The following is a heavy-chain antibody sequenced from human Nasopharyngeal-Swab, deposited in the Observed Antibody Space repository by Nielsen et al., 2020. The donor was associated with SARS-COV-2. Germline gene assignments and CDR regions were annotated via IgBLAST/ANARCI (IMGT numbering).Heavy chain of an antibody. D-gene: IGHD2-15*01. J-gene: IGHJ5*02. CDR2: INPSGGST. Sequence: ASVKVSCKASGYTFTSYYIHWVRQAPGQGLEWMGIINPSGGSTAYAQKFQGRVTMTRGTSTSTVYMELSSLRSEDTAVYYCARADCSGGGCYFFWFDPWGQGTPVTVSS. CDR3: ARADCSGGGCYFFWFDP. V-gene: IGHV1-46*01. CDR1: GYTFTSYY.